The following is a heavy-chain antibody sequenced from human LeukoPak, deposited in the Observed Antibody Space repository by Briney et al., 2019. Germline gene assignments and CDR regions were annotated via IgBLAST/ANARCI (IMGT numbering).Heavy chain of an antibody. CDR3: ASAIAEDFYYYYMDV. Sequence: SETLSLTCTVSRGSINSKTYYWGWIRQPPGKRLEWIGSIFRNGSNHYHPSLKSRLSISVDTSKNQFSLRLSSATAADTAVYFCASAIAEDFYYYYMDVWGKGTTVTVSS. J-gene: IGHJ6*03. D-gene: IGHD1-14*01. CDR1: RGSINSKTYY. V-gene: IGHV4-39*01. CDR2: IFRNGSN.